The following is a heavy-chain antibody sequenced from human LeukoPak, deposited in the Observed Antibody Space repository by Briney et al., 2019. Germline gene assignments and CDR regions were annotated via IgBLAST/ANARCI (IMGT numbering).Heavy chain of an antibody. D-gene: IGHD6-6*01. Sequence: SVKVSCKASGGTFSNYVIIWLRQAPGQGLEWMGGIIPIFGTANYAQKFQGRVTITADKSTSTAYMELSSLRSEDTAVYYCATFGGRGSSLTVYYYYYYYMDVWGKGTTVTVSS. V-gene: IGHV1-69*06. CDR3: ATFGGRGSSLTVYYYYYYYMDV. CDR2: IIPIFGTA. CDR1: GGTFSNYV. J-gene: IGHJ6*03.